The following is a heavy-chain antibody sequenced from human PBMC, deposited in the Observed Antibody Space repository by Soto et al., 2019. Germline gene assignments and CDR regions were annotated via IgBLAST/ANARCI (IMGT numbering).Heavy chain of an antibody. J-gene: IGHJ5*02. CDR2: INPSGGST. Sequence: QVQLVQSGAEVKKPGASVKVSCKASGYTFTSYYMHWVRQAPGQGLEWMGIINPSGGSTSYAQKFQGRVTMTRDTSTSTVYMELSSLRSEDTAVYYCARSTGNYGIGGWFDPWGQGTLVTVSS. CDR1: GYTFTSYY. D-gene: IGHD4-4*01. V-gene: IGHV1-46*01. CDR3: ARSTGNYGIGGWFDP.